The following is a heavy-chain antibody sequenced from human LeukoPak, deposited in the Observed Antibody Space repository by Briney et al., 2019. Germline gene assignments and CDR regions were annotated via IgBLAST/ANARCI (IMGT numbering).Heavy chain of an antibody. D-gene: IGHD3-10*01. CDR3: ARETGDVLLGAFDI. Sequence: TGGSLRLSCAASGFTFSGYDFHWVRQATGRGLGWVSAIGTVGDTHYLDSVKGRLTISRENAKNSLYLQMNSLRAGDTAVYYCARETGDVLLGAFDIWGQGTMVTVSS. V-gene: IGHV3-13*04. J-gene: IGHJ3*02. CDR1: GFTFSGYD. CDR2: IGTVGDT.